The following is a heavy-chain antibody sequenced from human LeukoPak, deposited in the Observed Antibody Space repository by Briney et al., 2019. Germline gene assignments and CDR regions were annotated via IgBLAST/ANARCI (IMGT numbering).Heavy chain of an antibody. CDR1: GFTFSSYA. Sequence: GGSLRLSCAASGFTFSSYAMSWVRQAPGKGLGWVSAISGSGGSTYYADSVKGRFTISRDNSKNTLYLQMNSLRAEDTAVYYCAKDLVVVAATPDVFDYWGQGTLVTVSS. CDR3: AKDLVVVAATPDVFDY. J-gene: IGHJ4*02. D-gene: IGHD2-15*01. V-gene: IGHV3-23*01. CDR2: ISGSGGST.